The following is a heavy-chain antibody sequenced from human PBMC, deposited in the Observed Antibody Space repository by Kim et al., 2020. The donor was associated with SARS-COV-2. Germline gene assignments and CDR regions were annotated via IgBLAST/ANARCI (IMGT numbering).Heavy chain of an antibody. CDR3: AKAMRSYYSFDY. V-gene: IGHV3-23*01. D-gene: IGHD1-26*01. Sequence: YADSVKGRFTISRDNAKNTLYLQMNSLRAEDTAIYYCAKAMRSYYSFDYWGQGTLVTVYS. J-gene: IGHJ4*02.